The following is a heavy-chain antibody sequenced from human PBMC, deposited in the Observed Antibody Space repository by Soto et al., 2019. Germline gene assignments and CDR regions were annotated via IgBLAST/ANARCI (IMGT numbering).Heavy chain of an antibody. Sequence: QVQLVQSGAEVKKPGASVKVSCKASGYTFTSYAMHWVRQSPGQRLEWMGWINAGNGNTKYSQKFQGRVTITRDTAVRTAYMELRSMRSEDTDVDYCAIASSWFVTDYWGQGTLVTVSS. CDR2: INAGNGNT. V-gene: IGHV1-3*01. CDR3: AIASSWFVTDY. CDR1: GYTFTSYA. J-gene: IGHJ4*02. D-gene: IGHD6-13*01.